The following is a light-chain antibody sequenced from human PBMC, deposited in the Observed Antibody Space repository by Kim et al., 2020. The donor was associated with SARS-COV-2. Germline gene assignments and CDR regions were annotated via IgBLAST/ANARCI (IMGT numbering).Light chain of an antibody. J-gene: IGKJ4*01. CDR1: HSISTY. CDR3: QQSYSTPLT. V-gene: IGKV1-39*01. Sequence: DIQMTQSPSSLSASVGDRVTISCRASHSISTYLNWYQQKPGKAPNLLIYAASNLQSGVPSRFSGSGSGTDFTLTINSLQPEDFATYYCQQSYSTPLTFGGGTKVDIK. CDR2: AAS.